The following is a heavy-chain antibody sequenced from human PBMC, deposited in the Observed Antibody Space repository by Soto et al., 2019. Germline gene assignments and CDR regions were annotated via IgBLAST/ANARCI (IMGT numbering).Heavy chain of an antibody. V-gene: IGHV3-21*01. Sequence: GGSPSLSCAASGFIFDSFTMNWVRQAPGKGLEWVSCITKDGYMHYADSVRGRFTIATDNAKNSLYLQMDSLRVEDTAVYYCARXLQGLGMVLVAALDYWGQGALVTVSS. CDR1: GFIFDSFT. CDR3: ARXLQGLGMVLVAALDY. J-gene: IGHJ4*02. CDR2: ITKDGYM. D-gene: IGHD2-21*02.